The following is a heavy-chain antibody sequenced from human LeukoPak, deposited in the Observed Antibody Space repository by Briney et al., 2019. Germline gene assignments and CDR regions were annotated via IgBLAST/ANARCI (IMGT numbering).Heavy chain of an antibody. D-gene: IGHD3/OR15-3a*01. CDR2: MNPHSGNT. CDR1: GYTFTSYD. V-gene: IGHV1-8*01. Sequence: ASVKVSCQASGYTFTSYDINWVRQVPGQGLEWMGWMNPHSGNTGSVENFRGRVSMTRDTSKSTAYMELSGLRSEDAAVYYCVRKRRTETEGQQPEGNWFVTWGQGTLVTVS. CDR3: VRKRRTETEGQQPEGNWFVT. J-gene: IGHJ5*02.